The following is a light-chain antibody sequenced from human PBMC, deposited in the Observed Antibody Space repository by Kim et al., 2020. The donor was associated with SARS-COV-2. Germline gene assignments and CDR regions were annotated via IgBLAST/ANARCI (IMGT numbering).Light chain of an antibody. J-gene: IGLJ2*01. Sequence: GQSIPLSRTGTSGDVGGYNYVTWYQQHPGQAPKLMIYDVSNRPSGVSNRFSGSKSGNTASLTISGLQAEDEADYYCSSYTSSSTVVFGGGTQLTVL. V-gene: IGLV2-14*03. CDR3: SSYTSSSTVV. CDR2: DVS. CDR1: SGDVGGYNY.